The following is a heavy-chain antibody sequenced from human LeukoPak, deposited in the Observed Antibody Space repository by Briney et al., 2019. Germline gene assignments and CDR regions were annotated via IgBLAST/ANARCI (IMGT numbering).Heavy chain of an antibody. CDR3: ARKAPPDGSGAGYDY. CDR2: IYTSGST. Sequence: PSETLSLTCTVSGGSISSYYWSWIRQPAGKGLEWIGRIYTSGSTNYNPSLKSRVTMSVDTSKNQFSLKLSSVIAADTAVYYCARKAPPDGSGAGYDYWGQGTLVTVSS. CDR1: GGSISSYY. D-gene: IGHD3-10*01. V-gene: IGHV4-4*07. J-gene: IGHJ4*02.